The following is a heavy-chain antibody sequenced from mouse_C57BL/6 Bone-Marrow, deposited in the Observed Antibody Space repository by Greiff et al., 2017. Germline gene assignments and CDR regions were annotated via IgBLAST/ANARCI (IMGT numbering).Heavy chain of an antibody. V-gene: IGHV1-72*01. J-gene: IGHJ3*01. CDR1: GYTFTSYW. Sequence: VQLQQPGAELVKPGASVKLSCKASGYTFTSYWMHWVKQRPGRGLEWIGRIDPNSGGTKYNEKFKSQATLTVDKPASTADMQLSSLTSEDSAVYYYARSGYYGSSYVAWFAYWGQGTLVTVSA. D-gene: IGHD1-1*01. CDR3: ARSGYYGSSYVAWFAY. CDR2: IDPNSGGT.